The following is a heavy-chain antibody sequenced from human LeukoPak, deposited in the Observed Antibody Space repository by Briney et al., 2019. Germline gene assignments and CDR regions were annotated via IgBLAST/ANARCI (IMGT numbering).Heavy chain of an antibody. CDR2: ISSSGTTI. J-gene: IGHJ4*02. Sequence: SGGSLRLSCAASGFTFSSYELNWVRQAPGKGLEWISYISSSGTTIYHTDPVKGRFTISRDNAKNSLYLQMNSLRAEDTAVYYCARGLGKGDYWGQGTLVTVSS. CDR1: GFTFSSYE. D-gene: IGHD7-27*01. V-gene: IGHV3-48*03. CDR3: ARGLGKGDY.